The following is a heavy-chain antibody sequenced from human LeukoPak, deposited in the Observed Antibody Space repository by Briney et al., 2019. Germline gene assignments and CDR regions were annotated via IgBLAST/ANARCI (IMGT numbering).Heavy chain of an antibody. V-gene: IGHV4-39*01. CDR1: GGSISSRSYY. D-gene: IGHD6-13*01. CDR3: ARRESIAAAGDAFDI. Sequence: SETLSLTCTVSGGSISSRSYYWGWIRQPPGKGLEWIGSIYYSGSTYYNPSLKSRVTISVDTSKNQFSLKLSSVTAADTAVYYCARRESIAAAGDAFDIWGQGTMVTVSS. CDR2: IYYSGST. J-gene: IGHJ3*02.